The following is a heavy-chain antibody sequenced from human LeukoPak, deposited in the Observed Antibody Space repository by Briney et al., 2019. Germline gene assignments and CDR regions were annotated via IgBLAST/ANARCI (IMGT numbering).Heavy chain of an antibody. CDR2: ISGSGGST. V-gene: IGHV3-21*01. Sequence: PGGSLRLSCVASGFTVSRSYMNWVRQAPGKGLEWVSAISGSGGSTYYADSVKGRFTISRDNAKNSLYLQMNSLRAEDTAVYYCARRMGRKGEEYFDYWGQGTLVTVSS. D-gene: IGHD3-16*01. CDR3: ARRMGRKGEEYFDY. CDR1: GFTVSRSY. J-gene: IGHJ4*02.